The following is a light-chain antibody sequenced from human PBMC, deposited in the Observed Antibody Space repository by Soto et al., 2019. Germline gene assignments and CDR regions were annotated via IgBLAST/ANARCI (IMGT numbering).Light chain of an antibody. CDR1: SSNIGSAY. CDR2: RNN. Sequence: QAVATQPPSASGTPGQTVTISCSGSSSNIGSAYIYWYQHLPGTAPKLLIYRNNQRPSGVPDRFSASKSGTSASLAISGLRSEDDADYYCAAWDDSLVVFGGGTKLTVL. V-gene: IGLV1-47*01. J-gene: IGLJ2*01. CDR3: AAWDDSLVV.